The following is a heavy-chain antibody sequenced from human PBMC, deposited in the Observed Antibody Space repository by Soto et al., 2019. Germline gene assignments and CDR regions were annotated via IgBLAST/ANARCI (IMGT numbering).Heavy chain of an antibody. D-gene: IGHD3-10*01. V-gene: IGHV4-31*03. CDR1: GGSVNSGGYY. CDR2: IYYSGSS. Sequence: SETPSLTCTVFGGSVNSGGYYWTWIRQHPGKGLEWIGYIYYSGSSYYNPSLKSRVTLSLDTSKNQFSLKLSSVTAADTAVYYCATITYYYGSGSYYSLDYWGQGTMVTVSS. J-gene: IGHJ4*02. CDR3: ATITYYYGSGSYYSLDY.